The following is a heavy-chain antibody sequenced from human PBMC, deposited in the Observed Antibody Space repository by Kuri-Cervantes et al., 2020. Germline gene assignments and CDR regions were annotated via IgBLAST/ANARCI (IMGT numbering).Heavy chain of an antibody. V-gene: IGHV3-9*01. D-gene: IGHD1-7*01. J-gene: IGHJ6*02. CDR2: ISWNSGSI. CDR1: GFTFDDYA. CDR3: ARDGTPTAVYYYYGMDV. Sequence: SLRLSCAASGFTFDDYAMHWVRQAPGKGLEWDSGISWNSGSIGHADSGKGRFTISRDNAKNSLYLQMNSLRAEGTAVYYCARDGTPTAVYYYYGMDVWGQGTTVTVSS.